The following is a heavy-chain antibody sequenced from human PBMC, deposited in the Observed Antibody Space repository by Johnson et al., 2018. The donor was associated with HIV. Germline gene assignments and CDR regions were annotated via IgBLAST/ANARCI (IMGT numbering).Heavy chain of an antibody. Sequence: VQLVESGGGLIEPGGSLRLSCVASGFTVSSNHMNWVRQAPGKGLEWLSFIYSGGGTYYADSVKGRFTISRDNSKNTLYLQLNSVRAEDTAVYYCARDIAIHLWSHDAFDIWGQGTMVTVSS. CDR2: IYSGGGT. CDR1: GFTVSSNH. V-gene: IGHV3-53*01. J-gene: IGHJ3*02. D-gene: IGHD5-18*01. CDR3: ARDIAIHLWSHDAFDI.